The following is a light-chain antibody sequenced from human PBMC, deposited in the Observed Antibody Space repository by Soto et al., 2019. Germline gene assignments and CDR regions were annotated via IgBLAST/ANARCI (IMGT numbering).Light chain of an antibody. J-gene: IGKJ2*01. CDR1: QTVNTNY. CDR3: QQSDRSPYT. V-gene: IGKV3-20*01. CDR2: GAS. Sequence: EIVLTKSPGTLPLSPGKRATLSYRASQTVNTNYLTGNQQKPGQAPRLLIYGASSRATGIPDKFVGSGSATDLTLTISRMEPEDLGDYYCQQSDRSPYTFGQGTNLEI.